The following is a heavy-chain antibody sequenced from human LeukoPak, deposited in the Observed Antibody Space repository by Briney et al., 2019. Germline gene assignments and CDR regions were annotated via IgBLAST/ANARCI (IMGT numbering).Heavy chain of an antibody. CDR3: ARGRSITLLRGVAMSDGFDI. CDR2: ISSSGSTI. D-gene: IGHD3-10*01. Sequence: PGGSLRLSCAASGFAFRNYEMNWVRQAPGKGLEWVSYISSSGSTIYYADSVKGRFTISRDNAKNSLNLQMNGLRAEDTAVYYCARGRSITLLRGVAMSDGFDIWGQGAMVTVSS. J-gene: IGHJ3*02. CDR1: GFAFRNYE. V-gene: IGHV3-48*03.